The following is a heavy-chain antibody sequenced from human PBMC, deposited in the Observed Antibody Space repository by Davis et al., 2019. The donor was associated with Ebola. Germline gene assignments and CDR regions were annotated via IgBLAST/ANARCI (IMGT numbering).Heavy chain of an antibody. Sequence: PGGSLRLSCAASGFTFSSYGMHWVRQAPGKGLEWVAVISYDGSNKYYADSVKGRFTISRDNSKNTLYLQMNSLRAEDTAVYYCARDRVATPGHYYYGMDVWGQGTTVTVSS. D-gene: IGHD5-12*01. CDR1: GFTFSSYG. V-gene: IGHV3-30*03. CDR3: ARDRVATPGHYYYGMDV. J-gene: IGHJ6*02. CDR2: ISYDGSNK.